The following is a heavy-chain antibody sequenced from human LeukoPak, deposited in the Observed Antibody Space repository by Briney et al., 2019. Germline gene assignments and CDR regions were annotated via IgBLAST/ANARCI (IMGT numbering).Heavy chain of an antibody. V-gene: IGHV3-33*01. J-gene: IGHJ4*02. CDR3: ARDAQRGFDYSNSLQY. CDR2: IWSDGTNK. Sequence: GGSLRLSCAAAGFTFNHYGMHWVRQAPGKGLEWVSVIWSDGTNKYYAASVKGRFTISRDDFDKTVYLQMSSLRPDDTGVYYCARDAQRGFDYSNSLQYWGQGTPITVSP. D-gene: IGHD4-11*01. CDR1: GFTFNHYG.